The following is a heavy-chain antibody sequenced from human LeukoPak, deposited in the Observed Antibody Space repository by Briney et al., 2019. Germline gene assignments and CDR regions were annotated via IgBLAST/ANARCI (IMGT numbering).Heavy chain of an antibody. CDR2: ITKKTAI. CDR3: ARGTYYSGSGPGNWFDP. CDR1: GFSVSDYY. V-gene: IGHV3-69-1*01. D-gene: IGHD3-10*01. Sequence: GSLRLSCAASGFSVSDYYMNWIRQSPGKGLEWVSHITKKTAIEYADSVKGRFTISGDNANNLLFLQMDSLRPEDTAVYYCARGTYYSGSGPGNWFDPWGHGTLVTVSS. J-gene: IGHJ5*02.